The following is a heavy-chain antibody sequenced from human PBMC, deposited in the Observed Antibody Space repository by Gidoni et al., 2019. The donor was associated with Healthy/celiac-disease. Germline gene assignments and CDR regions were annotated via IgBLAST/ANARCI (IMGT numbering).Heavy chain of an antibody. V-gene: IGHV6-1*01. CDR3: AAERAYCSSTSCYAGWFDP. CDR2: TSYRSKWYN. Sequence: QVQLQQSGPGLVKPSQTRSLTCAISGDSVSSNSAAGNWIRQSPSRGLEWLGRTSYRSKWYNDYSVSVKSRITINPDTSTNQFSLQLNSVTPEYTAVYYCAAERAYCSSTSCYAGWFDPWGQGTLVTVSS. D-gene: IGHD2-2*01. CDR1: GDSVSSNSAA. J-gene: IGHJ5*02.